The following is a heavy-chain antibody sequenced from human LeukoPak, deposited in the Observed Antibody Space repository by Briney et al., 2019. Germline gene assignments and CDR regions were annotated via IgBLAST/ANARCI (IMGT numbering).Heavy chain of an antibody. CDR3: ARHAGADGSNWSYFDY. Sequence: SETLSLTCTVSGGSISSYYWSWIRQPPGKGLEWVGYIYYSGSTYYNPSLRRRLTILVDTSRNQFSLKLYSVTAADTAVYYCARHAGADGSNWSYFDYWGQGTLVTVSS. V-gene: IGHV4-59*08. CDR2: IYYSGST. CDR1: GGSISSYY. J-gene: IGHJ4*02. D-gene: IGHD6-13*01.